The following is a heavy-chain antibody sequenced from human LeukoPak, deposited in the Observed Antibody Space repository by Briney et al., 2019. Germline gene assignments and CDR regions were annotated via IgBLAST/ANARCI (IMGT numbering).Heavy chain of an antibody. CDR1: GFIFSSYA. Sequence: GGSLRLSCAASGFIFSSYAMRWVRQAPGKGLEWVSSISRSGDTTYYADSVKGRFTISRDNSKNTLYLQMNSLRAEDTAVYFCADSNYWYPIDYWGQGTLVTVSS. CDR3: ADSNYWYPIDY. D-gene: IGHD4-11*01. J-gene: IGHJ4*02. CDR2: ISRSGDTT. V-gene: IGHV3-23*01.